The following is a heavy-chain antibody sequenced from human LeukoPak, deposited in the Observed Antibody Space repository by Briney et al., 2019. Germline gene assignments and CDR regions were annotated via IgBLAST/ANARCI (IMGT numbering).Heavy chain of an antibody. CDR2: IYYSGRT. D-gene: IGHD2-21*02. Sequence: SETLSLTCTVSGGSISSDHWNWIRQPPGKGLEWIGCIYYSGRTYCNPSLKSRVSISVDMSKSQFSLRLTSVTAADTAVYYCARKNDFDIWGQGTLVTVSS. J-gene: IGHJ3*02. V-gene: IGHV4-59*01. CDR3: ARKNDFDI. CDR1: GGSISSDH.